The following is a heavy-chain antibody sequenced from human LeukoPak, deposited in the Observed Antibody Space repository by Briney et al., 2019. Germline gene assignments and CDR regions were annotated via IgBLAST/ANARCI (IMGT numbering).Heavy chain of an antibody. CDR2: ISGYNGNT. D-gene: IGHD3-16*02. CDR3: ARDTTGNMITFGGVIVPYYFDY. Sequence: ASVEVSCKASGYTFTSYGITWVRQAPGQGLEWLGWISGYNGNTNYAQNLQDRLTMTTDTSTNTANMELRSLGSDDTAVYYCARDTTGNMITFGGVIVPYYFDYWGQGTLVTVSS. J-gene: IGHJ4*02. CDR1: GYTFTSYG. V-gene: IGHV1-18*01.